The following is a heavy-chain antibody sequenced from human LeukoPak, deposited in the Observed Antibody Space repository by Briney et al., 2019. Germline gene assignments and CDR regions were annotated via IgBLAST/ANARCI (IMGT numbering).Heavy chain of an antibody. D-gene: IGHD5-18*01. CDR2: IYYSGST. Sequence: SETLSLTCTVSGVSISGYYWSWIRLPPGKGLEWIGYIYYSGSTNYNPSLKSRVTISVDTSKNQFSLKLNSVTAADTAVYYCARDGWTAYDVFDIWGQGTMVTVSS. CDR3: ARDGWTAYDVFDI. CDR1: GVSISGYY. J-gene: IGHJ3*02. V-gene: IGHV4-59*01.